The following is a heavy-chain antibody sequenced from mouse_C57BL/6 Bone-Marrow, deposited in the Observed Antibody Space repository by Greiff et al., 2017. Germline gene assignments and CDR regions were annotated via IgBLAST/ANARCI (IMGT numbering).Heavy chain of an antibody. CDR2: IYPRSGNT. CDR1: GYTFTSSG. CDR3: ARDPITTVVSDY. Sequence: VQLQESGAELARPGASVKLSCKASGYTFTSSGISWVKQRTGQGLEWIGEIYPRSGNTYYNEKFKGKATLTADKSSSTAYMELRSLTSEDSAVYFCARDPITTVVSDYWGQGTTLTVSS. V-gene: IGHV1-81*01. J-gene: IGHJ2*01. D-gene: IGHD1-1*01.